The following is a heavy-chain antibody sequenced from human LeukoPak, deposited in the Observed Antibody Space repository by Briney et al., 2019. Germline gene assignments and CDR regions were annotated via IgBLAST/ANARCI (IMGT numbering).Heavy chain of an antibody. D-gene: IGHD3-10*01. CDR1: GFTFSSYE. CDR2: ISSSSSTI. Sequence: GGSLRLSCAASGFTFSSYEMNWVRQAPGKGLEWVSYISSSSSTIYYADSVKGRFTISRDNAKNSLYLQMNSLRVEDTAVYYCARWGGSGTFWDGFDIWGQGTMVTVSS. CDR3: ARWGGSGTFWDGFDI. J-gene: IGHJ3*02. V-gene: IGHV3-48*03.